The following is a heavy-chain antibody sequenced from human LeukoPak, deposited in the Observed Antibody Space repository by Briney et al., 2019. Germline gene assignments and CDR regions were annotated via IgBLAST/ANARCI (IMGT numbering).Heavy chain of an antibody. CDR2: IKSDGST. J-gene: IGHJ4*02. CDR1: GFTFSSYW. V-gene: IGHV3-74*01. D-gene: IGHD1-26*01. Sequence: PGGSLRLSCVASGFTFSSYWMHWVRQAPGKGLVWVSRIKSDGSTNYADSVKGRFTISRDNAKNTVSLQMNSLRAEDTGVYYCARDRLTSGSYFFDYWGQGTLVTVSS. CDR3: ARDRLTSGSYFFDY.